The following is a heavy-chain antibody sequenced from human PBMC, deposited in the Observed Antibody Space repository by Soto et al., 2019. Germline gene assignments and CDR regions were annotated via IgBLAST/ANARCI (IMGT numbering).Heavy chain of an antibody. D-gene: IGHD5-18*01. CDR2: IDTDGTSG. V-gene: IGHV3-74*01. J-gene: IGHJ4*02. Sequence: EVQLVASGGGLVQPGGSLRLSCAASGFTFSTFWMHWVRQAPGKGLVWVSRIDTDGTSGSYADSVKGGFTMSRDNAKNTLSLQMNSLRVEDTAVYYCARDRNTYGYSDIDFWGQGTLVTVSS. CDR1: GFTFSTFW. CDR3: ARDRNTYGYSDIDF.